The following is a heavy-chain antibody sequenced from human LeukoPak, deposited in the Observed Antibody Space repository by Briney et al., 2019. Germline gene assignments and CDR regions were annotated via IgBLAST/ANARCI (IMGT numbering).Heavy chain of an antibody. Sequence: GGSLRLSCAASGFTFSSYAMSWVRQAPGKGLEWVSAISGSGGSTYYADSVKGRFTISRDNSKNTLYLQINSLRAEDTAVYYCAKLLRRDYYDSSGYYSHWGQGTLVTVSS. J-gene: IGHJ4*02. CDR1: GFTFSSYA. D-gene: IGHD3-22*01. CDR2: ISGSGGST. CDR3: AKLLRRDYYDSSGYYSH. V-gene: IGHV3-23*01.